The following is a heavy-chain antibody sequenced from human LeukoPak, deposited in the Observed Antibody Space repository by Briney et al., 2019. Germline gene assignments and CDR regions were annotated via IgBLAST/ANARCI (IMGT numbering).Heavy chain of an antibody. J-gene: IGHJ4*02. CDR1: GGSISSSSYY. D-gene: IGHD1-14*01. V-gene: IGHV4-39*02. CDR3: ARDQQPSLGLDY. Sequence: SETLSLTCTVSGGSISSSSYYWGWIRQPPGKGLEWIGSIYYSGSTYYNPSLKSRVTISVDTSKNQFSLKLSSVTAADTAVYYCARDQQPSLGLDYWGQGTLVTVSS. CDR2: IYYSGST.